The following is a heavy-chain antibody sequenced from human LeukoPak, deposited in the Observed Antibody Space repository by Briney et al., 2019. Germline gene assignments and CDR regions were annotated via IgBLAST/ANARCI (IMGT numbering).Heavy chain of an antibody. CDR3: ARDHPYYYGSGSYYRFDY. CDR2: ISAYNGNT. Sequence: ASVKVSCKASGYTFTSYGISWVRQAPGRGLEWMGWISAYNGNTNYAQKLQGRVTMTTDTSTSTAYMELRSLRSDDTAVYYCARDHPYYYGSGSYYRFDYWGQGTLVTVSS. V-gene: IGHV1-18*01. D-gene: IGHD3-10*01. CDR1: GYTFTSYG. J-gene: IGHJ4*02.